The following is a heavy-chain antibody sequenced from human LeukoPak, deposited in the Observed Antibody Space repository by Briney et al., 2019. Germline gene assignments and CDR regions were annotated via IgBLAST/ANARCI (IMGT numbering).Heavy chain of an antibody. D-gene: IGHD2-8*01. CDR1: GFTSSSYW. CDR2: INSDGSST. CDR3: ARTSEWGTHYYR. Sequence: PGGSLRLSCAASGFTSSSYWMHWVRQAPGKGLVWVSRINSDGSSTSYADSVKGRFTISRDNAKNTLYLQMNSLRAEDTAVYYCARTSEWGTHYYRWGQGTLVTVSS. V-gene: IGHV3-74*01. J-gene: IGHJ4*02.